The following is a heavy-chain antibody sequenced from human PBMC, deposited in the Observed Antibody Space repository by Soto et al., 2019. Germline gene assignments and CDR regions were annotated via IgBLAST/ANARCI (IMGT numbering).Heavy chain of an antibody. J-gene: IGHJ5*02. CDR3: ARDQYDYVWGSYSGWFDP. Sequence: PSLTCAISGDSVSSNSAAWNWIRQSPSRGLEWLGRTYYRSKWYNDYAVSVKSRITINPDTSKNQFSLQMNSVTPEDTAVYYCARDQYDYVWGSYSGWFDPWGQANLVTVSS. D-gene: IGHD3-16*01. V-gene: IGHV6-1*01. CDR2: TYYRSKWYN. CDR1: GDSVSSNSAA.